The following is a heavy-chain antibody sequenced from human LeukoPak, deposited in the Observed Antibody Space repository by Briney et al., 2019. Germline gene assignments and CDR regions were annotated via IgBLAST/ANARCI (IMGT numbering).Heavy chain of an antibody. D-gene: IGHD5-18*01. Sequence: EASVKVSCKASGYTFTGYYIHWVRQAPGQGLEWMGWINPNRGGTNYAQNFQGMVTMTSDTSITTVYMELSGLTSDDPSVYYCAGSVASSGHMPHHYWGQGTLVTVSS. CDR1: GYTFTGYY. V-gene: IGHV1-2*02. CDR3: AGSVASSGHMPHHY. J-gene: IGHJ4*02. CDR2: INPNRGGT.